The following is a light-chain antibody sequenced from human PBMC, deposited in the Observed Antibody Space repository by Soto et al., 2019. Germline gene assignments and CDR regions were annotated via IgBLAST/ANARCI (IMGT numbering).Light chain of an antibody. Sequence: ALAQSPVALSLSPGERATLSCRASQSVSTDLAWYQQKPGQAPRLLIYDASNRATGIPVRFAGSGSGTDFALTISSLEPEDFAFYFCQQRSHWPTFGQGTKVDIK. CDR3: QQRSHWPT. CDR2: DAS. V-gene: IGKV3-11*01. J-gene: IGKJ1*01. CDR1: QSVSTD.